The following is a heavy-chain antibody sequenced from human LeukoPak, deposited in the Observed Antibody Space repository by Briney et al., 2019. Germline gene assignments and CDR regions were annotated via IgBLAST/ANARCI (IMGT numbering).Heavy chain of an antibody. CDR1: GFTFSDYY. V-gene: IGHV3-11*01. CDR3: AGVPRRTCFAP. J-gene: IGHJ5*02. Sequence: PGGSLRLSCAASGFTFSDYYMSWIRQAPGKGLEWVSLISGSGHAIYYAESVKGRFTISRDNAKKSLFLQMDSLRAEDTAVYYWAGVPRRTCFAPWGQGPLVTVSS. CDR2: ISGSGHAI.